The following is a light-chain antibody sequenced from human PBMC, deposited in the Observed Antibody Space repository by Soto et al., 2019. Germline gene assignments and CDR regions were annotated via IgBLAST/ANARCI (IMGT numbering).Light chain of an antibody. CDR3: SSYTSSSTRV. V-gene: IGLV2-14*01. CDR1: SSDVGGYNY. CDR2: EVS. Sequence: QSALTQPASVSGSPGQSITISCTGTSSDVGGYNYVSWYQQHPGKAPKLMIYEVSNRPSGVSNRFSGSKSGNTASLTISGLQAEVEADYYCSSYTSSSTRVFGGGTQLTLL. J-gene: IGLJ3*02.